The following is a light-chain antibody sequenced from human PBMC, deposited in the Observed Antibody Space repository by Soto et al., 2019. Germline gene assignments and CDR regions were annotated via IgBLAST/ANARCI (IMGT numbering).Light chain of an antibody. CDR2: AAS. Sequence: EIQITQSPSSLSAYVGDRVTVTCRASQSISSYLNCYQQKPGKAPKLLIYAASSLQSGVPSRFSGSGSGTDFTLTISSLQPEDFATYYCQQSYSTPLPFGGGTKVDIK. V-gene: IGKV1-39*01. CDR3: QQSYSTPLP. CDR1: QSISSY. J-gene: IGKJ4*01.